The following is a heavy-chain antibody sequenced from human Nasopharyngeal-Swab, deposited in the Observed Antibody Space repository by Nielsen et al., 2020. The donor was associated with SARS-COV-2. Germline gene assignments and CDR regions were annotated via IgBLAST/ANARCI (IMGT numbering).Heavy chain of an antibody. CDR3: ARVVLRFLEWIPRLYGMDV. V-gene: IGHV3-21*01. J-gene: IGHJ6*02. D-gene: IGHD3-3*01. CDR1: GFTFSSYS. CDR2: ISSSSSYI. Sequence: GGSLRLSCAASGFTFSSYSMNWVRQAPGKGLEWVSSISSSSSYIYYADSVKGRFTISRDNAKNSLYLQMNSLRAEDTAVYYCARVVLRFLEWIPRLYGMDVWGRGTTVTVSS.